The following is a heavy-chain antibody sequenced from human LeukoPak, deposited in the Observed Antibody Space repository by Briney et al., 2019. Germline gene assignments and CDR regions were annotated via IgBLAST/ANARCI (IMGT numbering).Heavy chain of an antibody. CDR2: IWYDGSNK. Sequence: GRSLRLSCAASGFTFNTFGMNWVRQAPGKGLEWVAVIWYDGSNKYYADSVKGRFTISRDNSKSTLYLQVNSLRVKDTAVYYCSRISCTGNSCRPYSYYDMDVWGQGTTVTVSS. CDR3: SRISCTGNSCRPYSYYDMDV. J-gene: IGHJ6*02. CDR1: GFTFNTFG. D-gene: IGHD2-8*02. V-gene: IGHV3-33*01.